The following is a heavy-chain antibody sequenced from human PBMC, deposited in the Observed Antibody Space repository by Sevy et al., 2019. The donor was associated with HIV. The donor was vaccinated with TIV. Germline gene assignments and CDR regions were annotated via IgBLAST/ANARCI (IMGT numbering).Heavy chain of an antibody. Sequence: GESLKISCEGSGYSFTHYWIAWVRQIPGKGLEWMGIIYPCAPAPTYSPSFQGRVTISADRSINIAYLQWSRLRASDTAIYYCARLNGFEPYSYYALDVWGQGTTVTVSS. CDR2: IYPCAPAP. V-gene: IGHV5-51*01. CDR3: ARLNGFEPYSYYALDV. CDR1: GYSFTHYW. J-gene: IGHJ6*02. D-gene: IGHD5-12*01.